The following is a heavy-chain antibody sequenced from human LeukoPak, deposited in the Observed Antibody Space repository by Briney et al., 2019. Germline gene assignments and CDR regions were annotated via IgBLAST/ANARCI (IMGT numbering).Heavy chain of an antibody. V-gene: IGHV3-7*01. CDR1: GFPFSGYW. Sequence: GGSLRLSCVASGFPFSGYWMDWVRRAPGKGMEWVANINQDGTTQYFAPSVKGRFSISRDNAKNSLYLQMNSLRAEDTAVYYCSRSLDYLGQGALVTVSS. CDR3: SRSLDY. J-gene: IGHJ4*02. CDR2: INQDGTTQ.